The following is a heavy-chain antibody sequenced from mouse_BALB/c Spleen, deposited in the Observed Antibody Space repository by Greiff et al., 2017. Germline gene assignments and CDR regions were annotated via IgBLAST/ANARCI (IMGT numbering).Heavy chain of an antibody. J-gene: IGHJ1*01. CDR3: ARLKGYFDV. Sequence: VKLQESGPGLVQPSQSLSITCTVSGFSLTSYGVHWVRQSPGKGLEWLGVIWSGGSTDYNAAFISRLSISKDNSKSQVFFKMNSLQANDTAIYYCARLKGYFDVWGAGTTVTVSS. CDR2: IWSGGST. CDR1: GFSLTSYG. V-gene: IGHV2-2*02.